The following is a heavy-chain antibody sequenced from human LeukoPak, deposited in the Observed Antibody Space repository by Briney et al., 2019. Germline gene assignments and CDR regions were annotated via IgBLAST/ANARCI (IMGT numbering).Heavy chain of an antibody. J-gene: IGHJ6*02. CDR1: GGSFSGYY. Sequence: SETLSLTCAVYGGSFSGYYWSWVRQPPGKGLEWVGEINHSGSTNYNPSLKSRVTISVGTSKNQFSLKLSSVTAADTAVYYCARGAKYDFWSGYYPGDYGMDVWGQGTTVTVSS. V-gene: IGHV4-34*01. CDR2: INHSGST. D-gene: IGHD3-3*01. CDR3: ARGAKYDFWSGYYPGDYGMDV.